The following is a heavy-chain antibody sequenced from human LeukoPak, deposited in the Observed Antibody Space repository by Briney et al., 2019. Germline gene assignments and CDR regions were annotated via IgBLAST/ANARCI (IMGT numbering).Heavy chain of an antibody. D-gene: IGHD5-12*01. CDR2: MSGGGGVT. V-gene: IGHV3-23*01. CDR1: GFTFSSYA. J-gene: IGHJ4*02. CDR3: AKDPRVATIEIFDY. Sequence: PGGSLRLSCAASGFTFSSYAMSWVRQAPGKGLEWVSSMSGGGGVTYYADSAKGRFTISRDNSKNTLYLQMNSLRAEDTAVYYCAKDPRVATIEIFDYWGQGTLVTVSS.